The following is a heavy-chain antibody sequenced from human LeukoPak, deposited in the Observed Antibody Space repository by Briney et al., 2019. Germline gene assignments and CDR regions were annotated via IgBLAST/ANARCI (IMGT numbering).Heavy chain of an antibody. J-gene: IGHJ4*02. CDR1: GGSISSYY. CDR3: ARVRVGATFDD. V-gene: IGHV4-59*01. D-gene: IGHD1-26*01. CDR2: IYYSGGT. Sequence: SETLSLTCTVSGGSISSYYWSWIRQPAGKGLEWIGYIYYSGGTNYNPSLKSRVTISVDTSKNQFSLNLTSVTAADTAVYSCARVRVGATFDDWGQGTLVTVSS.